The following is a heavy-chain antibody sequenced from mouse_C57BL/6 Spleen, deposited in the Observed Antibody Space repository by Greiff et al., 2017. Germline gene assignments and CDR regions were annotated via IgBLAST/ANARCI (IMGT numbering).Heavy chain of an antibody. CDR2: IYPRDGST. D-gene: IGHD1-1*01. V-gene: IGHV1-85*01. Sequence: VQLQQSGPELVKPGASVKLSCKASGYTFTSYDINWVKQRPGQGLEWIGWIYPRDGSTKYNEKFKGKATLTVDTSSSTAYMELHSLTSEDTAVYFCARPLDYYGSSYWFAYWGQGTLVTVSA. CDR1: GYTFTSYD. CDR3: ARPLDYYGSSYWFAY. J-gene: IGHJ3*01.